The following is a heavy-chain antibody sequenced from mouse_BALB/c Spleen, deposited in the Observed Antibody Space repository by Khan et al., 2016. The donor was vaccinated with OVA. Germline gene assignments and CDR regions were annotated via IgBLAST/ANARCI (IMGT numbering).Heavy chain of an antibody. CDR1: GYSITSDYA. Sequence: EVKLEVSGPGLVKPSQSLSLTCTVTGYSITSDYAWNWIRQFPGNKLEWMGYISYSGRTSYNPSLKSRISITRDTSKNQFFLQLNSVTTDDTATYFCARSVTITTVVATDFAYWGQGTSLAVSS. D-gene: IGHD1-1*01. J-gene: IGHJ2*02. CDR2: ISYSGRT. V-gene: IGHV3-2*02. CDR3: ARSVTITTVVATDFAY.